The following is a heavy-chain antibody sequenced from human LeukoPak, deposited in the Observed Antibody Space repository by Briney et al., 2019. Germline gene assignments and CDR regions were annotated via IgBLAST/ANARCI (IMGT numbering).Heavy chain of an antibody. D-gene: IGHD4-17*01. CDR3: ASVTTDWYFDL. CDR1: GGSISSYY. J-gene: IGHJ2*01. V-gene: IGHV4-59*01. Sequence: SETLSLTCTVSGGSISSYYWSWIRQPPGKGLEWIGYIYYSGSTNYSPSLKSRVTISVDTSKNQFSLKLSSVTAADTAVYYCASVTTDWYFDLWGRGTLVTVSS. CDR2: IYYSGST.